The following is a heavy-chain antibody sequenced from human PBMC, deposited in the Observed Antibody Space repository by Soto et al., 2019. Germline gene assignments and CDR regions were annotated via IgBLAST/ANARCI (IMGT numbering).Heavy chain of an antibody. J-gene: IGHJ4*02. Sequence: SETLSLTCTVSGGSISSYYWSWIRQPPGKGLEWIGYIYYSGSTNYNPSLKSRVTISLGTSENQFSLKLSSVTAADTAVYYCARGRIDYDSTGYYYWGQGALVTVSS. V-gene: IGHV4-59*01. CDR3: ARGRIDYDSTGYYY. CDR1: GGSISSYY. CDR2: IYYSGST. D-gene: IGHD3-22*01.